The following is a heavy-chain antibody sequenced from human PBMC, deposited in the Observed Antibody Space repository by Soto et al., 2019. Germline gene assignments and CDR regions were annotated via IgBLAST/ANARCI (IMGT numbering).Heavy chain of an antibody. CDR2: MNPNSGNT. CDR1: GYTFTSYD. D-gene: IGHD3-10*01. CDR3: ARGLITMVRGVMIIWLHP. J-gene: IGHJ5*02. V-gene: IGHV1-8*01. Sequence: ASVKVSCKASGYTFTSYDINWVRQATGQGLEWMGWMNPNSGNTGYAQKFQGRVTMTRNTSISTAYMELSSLRSEDTAVYYCARGLITMVRGVMIIWLHPWGPGALVTVSS.